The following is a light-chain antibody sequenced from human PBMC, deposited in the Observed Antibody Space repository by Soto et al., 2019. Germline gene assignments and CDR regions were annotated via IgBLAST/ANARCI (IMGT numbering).Light chain of an antibody. CDR3: QQYDNYSP. CDR2: KAS. V-gene: IGKV1-5*03. J-gene: IGKJ4*02. CDR1: QSISDL. Sequence: IQMTQSPSTLSASVGDRVTITCRASQSISDLLAWYQQKPGEAPKLLIYKASSLESGVPSRFSGSGSGTQFSLTMSSLQPDDFATYYCQQYDNYSPFGGGTKVEIK.